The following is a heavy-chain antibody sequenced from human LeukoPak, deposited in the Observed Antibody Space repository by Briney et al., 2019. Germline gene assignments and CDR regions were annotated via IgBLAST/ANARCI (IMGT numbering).Heavy chain of an antibody. V-gene: IGHV3-33*08. D-gene: IGHD6-19*01. J-gene: IGHJ3*02. Sequence: GGSLRLSCAVSAFTFSSYWMHWVRQAPGKGLEWVAVIWYDGSNKYYADSVKGRFTISRDNSKNTLYLQMNSLRAEDTAVYYCARDRSQYSSGWYDAFDIWGQGTMVTVSS. CDR2: IWYDGSNK. CDR1: AFTFSSYW. CDR3: ARDRSQYSSGWYDAFDI.